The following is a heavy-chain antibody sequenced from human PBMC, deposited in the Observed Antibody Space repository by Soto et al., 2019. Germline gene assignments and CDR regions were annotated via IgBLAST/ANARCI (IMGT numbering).Heavy chain of an antibody. CDR3: AKGGPELELLEGYFDY. CDR2: ISYDGSNK. J-gene: IGHJ4*02. D-gene: IGHD1-7*01. Sequence: GSLRLSCAASGFTFSSHGMHWVRQAPGKGLEWVAVISYDGSNKYYADSVKGRFTISRDNSKNTLYLQMNSLRAEDTAVYYCAKGGPELELLEGYFDYWGQGTLVTVSS. CDR1: GFTFSSHG. V-gene: IGHV3-30*18.